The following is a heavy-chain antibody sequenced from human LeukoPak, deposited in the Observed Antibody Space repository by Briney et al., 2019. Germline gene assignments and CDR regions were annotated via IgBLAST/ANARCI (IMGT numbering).Heavy chain of an antibody. D-gene: IGHD1-1*01. CDR3: ARDRAYTTFDY. CDR2: IKEDGSVK. Sequence: GGSLRLSCAASGFTFRTSWMSWVRRPPGRGLEGVANIKEDGSVKNYVDSVKGRFTISRDNAENSLYLQLNSLRAEDTAVYFCARDRAYTTFDYWGQGTLVTVSS. V-gene: IGHV3-7*01. CDR1: GFTFRTSW. J-gene: IGHJ4*02.